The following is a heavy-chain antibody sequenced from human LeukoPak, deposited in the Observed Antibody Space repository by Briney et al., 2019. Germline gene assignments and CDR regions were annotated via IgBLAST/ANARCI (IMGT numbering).Heavy chain of an antibody. V-gene: IGHV3-30*02. CDR2: IRYDGRDT. CDR1: GFTFRNYG. Sequence: GGSLRLSCAASGFTFRNYGMQWVRQAPGKGPEWVAFIRYDGRDTYYAESVKGRFTITRDNSDDTLYLQTSSLRTEDTALYFCARDTAWYTAQYYIDVWGKGTTVSVSS. D-gene: IGHD2-8*01. J-gene: IGHJ6*03. CDR3: ARDTAWYTAQYYIDV.